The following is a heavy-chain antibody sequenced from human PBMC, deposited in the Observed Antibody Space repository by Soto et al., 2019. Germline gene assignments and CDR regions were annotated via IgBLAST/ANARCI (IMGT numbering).Heavy chain of an antibody. Sequence: QVQLVESGGGVVQPGRSLRLSCAASGFTFSSYAMHWVRQAPGKGLEWVAVISYDGSNKYYADSVKGRFTISRDNSKNTLYLQMNSLRAEDTAVYSCARVKTRYSSVGYFDYWGQGTLVTVSS. CDR1: GFTFSSYA. CDR3: ARVKTRYSSVGYFDY. V-gene: IGHV3-30-3*01. J-gene: IGHJ4*02. D-gene: IGHD6-19*01. CDR2: ISYDGSNK.